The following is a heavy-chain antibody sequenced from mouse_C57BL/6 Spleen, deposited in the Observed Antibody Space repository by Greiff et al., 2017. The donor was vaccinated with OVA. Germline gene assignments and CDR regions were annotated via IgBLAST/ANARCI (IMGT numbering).Heavy chain of an antibody. CDR3: ARCSSGPYYFDY. Sequence: VQLQQPGAELVKPGASVKMSCKASGYTFTSYWITWVKQRPGQGLEWIGDIYPGSGSTNYNEKLKSKATLTVDTSSSTAYMQLSSLTSEDSAVYYCARCSSGPYYFDYWGQGTTLTVSS. J-gene: IGHJ2*01. V-gene: IGHV1-55*01. D-gene: IGHD3-2*02. CDR2: IYPGSGST. CDR1: GYTFTSYW.